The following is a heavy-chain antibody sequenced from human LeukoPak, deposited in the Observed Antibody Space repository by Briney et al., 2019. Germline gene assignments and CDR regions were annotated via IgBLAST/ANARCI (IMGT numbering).Heavy chain of an antibody. J-gene: IGHJ4*02. CDR1: GYTFTGYY. D-gene: IGHD3-10*01. CDR2: INPNSGGT. V-gene: IGHV1-2*02. CDR3: ARETTLLWFGELLPNNDY. Sequence: ASVKVSCKASGYTFTGYYMHWVRQAPGQGLGWMGWINPNSGGTNYAQKFQGRVTMTTDTSTSTAYMELRSLRSDDTAVYYCARETTLLWFGELLPNNDYWGRGTLVTVSS.